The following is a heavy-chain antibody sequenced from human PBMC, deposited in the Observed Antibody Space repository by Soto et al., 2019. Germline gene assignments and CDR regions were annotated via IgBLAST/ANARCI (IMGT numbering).Heavy chain of an antibody. D-gene: IGHD3-3*01. J-gene: IGHJ6*02. V-gene: IGHV1-8*01. Sequence: QAQLVQSGAEVKKPGASVKVSCKASGYTFTSYDINWVRQAPGQGFEWLGWMDPNSGSTGYAQNLQGRGTMPRKIEINTAQRELSSRRSEDTAVYDCARERKFDFWRKGLDVWGQGTTVTVSS. CDR3: ARERKFDFWRKGLDV. CDR2: MDPNSGST. CDR1: GYTFTSYD.